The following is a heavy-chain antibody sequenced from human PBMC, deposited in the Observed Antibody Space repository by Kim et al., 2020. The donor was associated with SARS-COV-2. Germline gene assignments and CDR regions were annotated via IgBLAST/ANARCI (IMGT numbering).Heavy chain of an antibody. D-gene: IGHD3-16*01. J-gene: IGHJ3*02. CDR3: AKGTGRLGELYAFDI. V-gene: IGHV3-23*01. Sequence: ESVKGRFTISRDNSKNTLYLQMNSLRAEDTAVYYCAKGTGRLGELYAFDIWGQGTMVTVSS.